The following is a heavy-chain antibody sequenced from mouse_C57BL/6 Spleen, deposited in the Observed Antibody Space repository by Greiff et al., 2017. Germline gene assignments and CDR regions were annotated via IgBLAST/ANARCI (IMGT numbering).Heavy chain of an antibody. D-gene: IGHD1-1*01. Sequence: EVKVEESGEGLVKPGGSLKLSCAASGFTFSSYAMSWVRQTPEKRLEWVAYISSGGDYIYYADTVKGRFTISRDNARNTLYLKMSSLKSEDTAMYYCTRDFYGGFAYWGQGTLVTVSA. CDR3: TRDFYGGFAY. V-gene: IGHV5-9-1*02. CDR1: GFTFSSYA. J-gene: IGHJ3*01. CDR2: ISSGGDYI.